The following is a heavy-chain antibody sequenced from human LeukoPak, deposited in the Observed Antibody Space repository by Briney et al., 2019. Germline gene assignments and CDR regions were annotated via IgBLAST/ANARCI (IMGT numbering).Heavy chain of an antibody. CDR1: GASLTFNS. CDR2: IYYSGTT. D-gene: IGHD3-22*01. CDR3: ARGAYESGGHYYYFDF. Sequence: SQTLSITCTVPGASLTFNSWICTRQPPVKRPYTVVSIYYSGTTNYNPSLKSRVTISLDTSKNQFSLKLSSVTAADTAMYYCARGAYESGGHYYYFDFWGQGTLVTVSS. V-gene: IGHV4-59*01. J-gene: IGHJ4*02.